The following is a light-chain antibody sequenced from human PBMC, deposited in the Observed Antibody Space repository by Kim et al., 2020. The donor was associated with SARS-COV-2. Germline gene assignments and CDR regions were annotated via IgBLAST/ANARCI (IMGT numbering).Light chain of an antibody. CDR1: QSVSNKY. J-gene: IGKJ5*01. V-gene: IGKV3-20*01. Sequence: EIVLTQSPGTLSLSPGERGTLSCRASQSVSNKYLAWYQQRLGQAPRLLIYDESSRATGIPDRFSGSGSGTDFTLTISRLEPEDFAVYYCQQYGSSPITFGQGTRLEIK. CDR3: QQYGSSPIT. CDR2: DES.